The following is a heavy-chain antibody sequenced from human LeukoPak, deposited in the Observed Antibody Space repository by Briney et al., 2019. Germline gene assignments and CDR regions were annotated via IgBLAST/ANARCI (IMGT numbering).Heavy chain of an antibody. CDR2: IYYSGST. V-gene: IGHV4-31*03. D-gene: IGHD3-22*01. J-gene: IGHJ4*02. CDR1: GGSISSGGYY. Sequence: PSETLSLTCTVSGGSISSGGYYWSWIRQHPGKGLEWIGYIYYSGSTYYNPSLKSRVTISVDTSKNQFSLKLCSVTAADTAVYYCARVNYYDSSGYYYSSSYYFDYWGQGTLVTVSS. CDR3: ARVNYYDSSGYYYSSSYYFDY.